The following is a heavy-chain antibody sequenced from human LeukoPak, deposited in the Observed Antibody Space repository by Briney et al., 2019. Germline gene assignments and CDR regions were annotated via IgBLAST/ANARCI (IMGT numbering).Heavy chain of an antibody. J-gene: IGHJ4*02. CDR3: ARPRGCGSARCNNFDY. Sequence: GGSLRLSCAASGFTFSSYEMNWVRQAPGKGLEWVSYISSSGSTIYYADSVKGRFTISRDNAKNSLYLQMNSLRAEDSAVYYCARPRGCGSARCNNFDYWGQGTLVTVSS. CDR1: GFTFSSYE. V-gene: IGHV3-48*03. D-gene: IGHD2-2*01. CDR2: ISSSGSTI.